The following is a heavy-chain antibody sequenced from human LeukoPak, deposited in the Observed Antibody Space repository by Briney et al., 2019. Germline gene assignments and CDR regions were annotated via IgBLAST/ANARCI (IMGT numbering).Heavy chain of an antibody. D-gene: IGHD2-15*01. J-gene: IGHJ6*03. CDR2: IIPIFGTA. Sequence: SVKVSFKTSGYNFTDYYMHWVRQAPGQGVEWMGGIIPIFGTANYAQKFQGRVTITAEESTSTAYMELSSLRSEDTAVYYCARGGLPVFYYYMDVWGKGTTVTISS. CDR1: GYNFTDYY. CDR3: ARGGLPVFYYYMDV. V-gene: IGHV1-69*13.